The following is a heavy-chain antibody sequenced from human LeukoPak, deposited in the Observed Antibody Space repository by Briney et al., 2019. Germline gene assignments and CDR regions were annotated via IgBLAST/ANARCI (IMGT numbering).Heavy chain of an antibody. CDR2: INHSGST. CDR3: ARDGLWFGELLYTKPLDY. D-gene: IGHD3-10*01. V-gene: IGHV4-34*01. CDR1: GGSFSGYY. Sequence: SETLSLTCAVYGGSFSGYYWSWIRQPPGKGLEWIGEINHSGSTNYNPSLKSRVTISVDTSKNQFSLKLSSVTAADTAVYYCARDGLWFGELLYTKPLDYWGQGTLSPSPQ. J-gene: IGHJ4*02.